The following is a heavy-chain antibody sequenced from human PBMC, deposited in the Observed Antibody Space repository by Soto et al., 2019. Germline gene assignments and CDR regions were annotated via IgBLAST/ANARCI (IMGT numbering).Heavy chain of an antibody. CDR3: AIAREGDYGDYRADD. V-gene: IGHV1-2*02. J-gene: IGHJ4*02. Sequence: ASVKVSCKAFGYTFTGYYLHWVRQAPGQGLEWMGWINPDSGGTNYEQKVEGRVTMTRDTSISTAYMELSSLRSDDTAVYYCAIAREGDYGDYRADDWGQGTLVTVSS. CDR2: INPDSGGT. D-gene: IGHD4-17*01. CDR1: GYTFTGYY.